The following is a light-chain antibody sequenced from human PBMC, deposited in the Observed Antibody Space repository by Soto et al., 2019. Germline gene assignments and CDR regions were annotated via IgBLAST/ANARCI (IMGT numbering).Light chain of an antibody. CDR1: QSVSSN. V-gene: IGKV3-15*01. CDR2: GAS. CDR3: QQYNNWTPLT. J-gene: IGKJ4*01. Sequence: EIVMTQSPATLSVSPGERATLSGRASQSVSSNLACYQQKPGQAPRLLIYGASTRATGIPARFSGSGSGTEYTLTLSSLHSEDFAVYYCQQYNNWTPLTFGGGTKVEIK.